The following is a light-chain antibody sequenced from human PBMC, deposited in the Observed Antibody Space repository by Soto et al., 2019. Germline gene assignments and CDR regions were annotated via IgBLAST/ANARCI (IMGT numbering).Light chain of an antibody. CDR1: SSDVGGYNY. Sequence: QSVLTQPPPASGSPGQSVTISCTGTSSDVGGYNYVSWYQQHPGKAPKLMIYEVTRRPSGVPDRFSGSKSGNTASLTVSGLQAEDEADYFCSSFAGTLFYVFGTGTKVTVL. CDR2: EVT. J-gene: IGLJ1*01. V-gene: IGLV2-8*01. CDR3: SSFAGTLFYV.